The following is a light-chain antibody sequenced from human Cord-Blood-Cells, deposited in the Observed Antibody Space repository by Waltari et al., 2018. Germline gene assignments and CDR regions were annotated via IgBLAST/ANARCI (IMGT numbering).Light chain of an antibody. V-gene: IGLV2-14*01. CDR3: SSYTSSNTLV. Sequence: QSALTQPASVSGSPGQSITISCTGTSSDVGGYNYVSWYQQHPGKAPKLMIDDVSNRPSGVSNRFSGSKSGNTASLTISGLQAEDEADYYCSSYTSSNTLVFGTGTKVTVL. CDR1: SSDVGGYNY. J-gene: IGLJ1*01. CDR2: DVS.